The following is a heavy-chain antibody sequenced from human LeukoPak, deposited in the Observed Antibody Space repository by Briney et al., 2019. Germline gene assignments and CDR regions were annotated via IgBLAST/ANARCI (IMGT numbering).Heavy chain of an antibody. V-gene: IGHV3-21*01. CDR3: ARVSRSSGYYFDY. CDR1: GFTFSSYS. CDR2: ISSSSSYI. J-gene: IGHJ4*02. D-gene: IGHD3-22*01. Sequence: GGSLRLSCAASGFTFSSYSMNWVRQAPGEGLEWVSSISSSSSYIYYADSVKGRFTISRDNAKNSLYLQMNSLRAEDTAVYYCARVSRSSGYYFDYWGQGTLVTVSS.